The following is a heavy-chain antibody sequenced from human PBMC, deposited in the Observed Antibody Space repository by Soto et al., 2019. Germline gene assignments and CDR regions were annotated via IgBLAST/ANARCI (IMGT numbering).Heavy chain of an antibody. CDR2: TYPGDADT. CDR3: ARGYCSSGGSCYFFDY. CDR1: GYRFDSYW. V-gene: IGHV5-51*01. J-gene: IGHJ4*02. Sequence: GESLKISCQGSGYRFDSYWIAWVRQMPGKGLEWMGITYPGDADTRYSPSFQGQITISAAKSISTAYLQWSSLKASDTAMYYCARGYCSSGGSCYFFDYWGQGTLVTVSS. D-gene: IGHD2-15*01.